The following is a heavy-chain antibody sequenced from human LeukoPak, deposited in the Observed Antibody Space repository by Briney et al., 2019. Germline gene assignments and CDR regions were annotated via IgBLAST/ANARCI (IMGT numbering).Heavy chain of an antibody. V-gene: IGHV3-9*01. CDR1: GFTFDDYA. CDR2: ISWNSGSI. D-gene: IGHD3-22*01. J-gene: IGHJ4*02. CDR3: AKDPLNYYDSSGYLGYFDY. Sequence: GGSLRLSCAASGFTFDDYAMHWVRQAPGKGLEWVSGISWNSGSIGYADSVKGRFTISRDNAKNSLYLQMNSLRAEDTALYYWAKDPLNYYDSSGYLGYFDYWGQGTLVTVSS.